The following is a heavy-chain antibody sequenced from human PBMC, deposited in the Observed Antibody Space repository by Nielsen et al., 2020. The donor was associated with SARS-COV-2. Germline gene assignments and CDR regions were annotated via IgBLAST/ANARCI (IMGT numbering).Heavy chain of an antibody. J-gene: IGHJ4*02. Sequence: GESLKISCTASGFTFGDYAMSWFRQAPGKGLEWVAFIKSKTDGGTTDYAAPVKGRFTISRDDSKNTLYLQMNSLKTEDTAVYYCTTDLELVQIFGVVIRGPFDYWGQGTLVTVSS. CDR1: GFTFGDYA. D-gene: IGHD3-3*01. V-gene: IGHV3-49*03. CDR2: IKSKTDGGTT. CDR3: TTDLELVQIFGVVIRGPFDY.